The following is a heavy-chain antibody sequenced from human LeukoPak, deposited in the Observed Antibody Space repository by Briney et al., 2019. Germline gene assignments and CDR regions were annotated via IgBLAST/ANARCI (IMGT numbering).Heavy chain of an antibody. V-gene: IGHV3-7*01. CDR1: GFTFCSYW. CDR2: IKQDGSEK. D-gene: IGHD1-26*01. Sequence: GGALRLSCAASGFTFCSYWMSWGRPAPGEGLGWVADIKQDGSEKYYVASVKGRFNISRDNAKNSLYLQMNSLRAEDPALYYCGRPANSGSYPFVDYWGQGPLVTVSS. J-gene: IGHJ4*02. CDR3: GRPANSGSYPFVDY.